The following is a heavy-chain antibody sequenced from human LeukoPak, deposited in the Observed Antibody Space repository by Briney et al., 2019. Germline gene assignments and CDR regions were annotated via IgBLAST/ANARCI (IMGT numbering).Heavy chain of an antibody. Sequence: SETLSLTCTVSGGSIGSSNYYWGWIRQPPGKGLEWIGSIYYSGSTYYNPSLKSRVTISVDTSKNQFSLKLSSVTAADTAVYYCARGRPYYYDSSGYHDYWGQGTLVTVSS. V-gene: IGHV4-39*01. CDR3: ARGRPYYYDSSGYHDY. CDR2: IYYSGST. J-gene: IGHJ4*02. D-gene: IGHD3-22*01. CDR1: GGSIGSSNYY.